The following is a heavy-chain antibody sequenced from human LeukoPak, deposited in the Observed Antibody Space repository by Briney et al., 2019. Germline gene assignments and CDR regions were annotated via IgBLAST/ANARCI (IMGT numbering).Heavy chain of an antibody. D-gene: IGHD5-18*01. CDR3: ARVGSYGYGSYKDY. CDR1: GFTFSSYW. V-gene: IGHV3-7*01. J-gene: IGHJ4*02. CDR2: IKQDGSEK. Sequence: GGSLRLSCAASGFTFSSYWMSWVRQAPGKGLEWVANIKQDGSEKYYVDSVKGRFTISRDNAKNSLYLQMNSRRAEDTAVYYCARVGSYGYGSYKDYWGQGTLVTVSS.